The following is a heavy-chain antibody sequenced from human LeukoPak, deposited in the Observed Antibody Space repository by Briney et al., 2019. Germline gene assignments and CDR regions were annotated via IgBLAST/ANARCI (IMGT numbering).Heavy chain of an antibody. J-gene: IGHJ4*02. D-gene: IGHD3-16*01. V-gene: IGHV3-74*01. CDR2: IIGDGSST. CDR3: ERGHVWGSYSHHDY. CDR1: GFTFSSHW. Sequence: PGGSLRLSCAASGFTFSSHWMHWVRHAPGKGLVWVSRIIGDGSSTSYADSVKGRFTISRDNAKNTLYLQINSLRAEDTAVYYCERGHVWGSYSHHDYWGQGILVTVSS.